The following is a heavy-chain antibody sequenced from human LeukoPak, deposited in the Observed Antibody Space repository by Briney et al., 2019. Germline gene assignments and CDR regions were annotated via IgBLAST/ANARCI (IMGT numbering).Heavy chain of an antibody. D-gene: IGHD4-11*01. Sequence: ASVKVSCKASGYTFTSYYIHWVRQAPGQGLEWMGIINPSGGSTTYAQKFQGRVTMIRDMSTRTLYMELSSLRSEDTAFYYCARVGDYSPRGWFDPWGQGTLVTVSS. J-gene: IGHJ5*02. CDR1: GYTFTSYY. CDR2: INPSGGST. V-gene: IGHV1-46*01. CDR3: ARVGDYSPRGWFDP.